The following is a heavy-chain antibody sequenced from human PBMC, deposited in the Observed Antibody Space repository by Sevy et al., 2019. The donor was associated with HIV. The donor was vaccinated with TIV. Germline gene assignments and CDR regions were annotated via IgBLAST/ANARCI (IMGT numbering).Heavy chain of an antibody. V-gene: IGHV4-59*01. J-gene: IGHJ4*02. D-gene: IGHD1-1*01. CDR3: ARDSTTRPRVLDY. CDR2: IYFTGNT. CDR1: GGSISSYF. Sequence: SETLSLTCSVSGGSISSYFWTWVRQSPGKGLEWIGNIYFTGNTDYSPSLKSRVTLSLDTSKSHFTLILNSVTAADTAVYYCARDSTTRPRVLDYWGQGTLVTVSS.